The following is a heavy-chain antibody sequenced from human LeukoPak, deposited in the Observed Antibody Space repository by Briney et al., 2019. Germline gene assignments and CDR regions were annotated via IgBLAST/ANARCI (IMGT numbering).Heavy chain of an antibody. CDR3: ARHRRQDYYDSSGSLDH. D-gene: IGHD3-22*01. CDR1: GGYITNYY. Sequence: SQTLSLTCSVSGGYITNYYWSWIRQPPGKGLEWIGYVYDTGSTNYNPSLKSRVTISLGTSKNHFSLRLTSVTAADTAAYYCARHRRQDYYDSSGSLDHWGQGTLVTVSS. J-gene: IGHJ4*02. CDR2: VYDTGST. V-gene: IGHV4-59*08.